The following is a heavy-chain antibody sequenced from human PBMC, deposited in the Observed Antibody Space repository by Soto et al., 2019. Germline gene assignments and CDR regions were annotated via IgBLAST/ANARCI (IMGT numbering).Heavy chain of an antibody. J-gene: IGHJ6*01. V-gene: IGHV4-30-4*01. CDR2: IYHSGNT. Sequence: QVQLQESGPGLVKPSQTLSLTCTVSGGSISNDDFYWSWIRQPPGKGLEWIGYIYHSGNTYYNPSLKSRLTISLDTSKNQFSLRLSSVTAADTAVYYCARDRDSSSGTYYAFYHVLDVW. CDR1: GGSISNDDFY. CDR3: ARDRDSSSGTYYAFYHVLDV. D-gene: IGHD3-10*01.